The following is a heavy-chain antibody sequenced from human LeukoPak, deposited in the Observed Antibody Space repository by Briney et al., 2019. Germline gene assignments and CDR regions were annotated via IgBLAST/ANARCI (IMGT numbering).Heavy chain of an antibody. CDR2: IDSSGRTI. J-gene: IGHJ4*02. CDR3: GKSGSRDWDYFEY. D-gene: IGHD6-19*01. Sequence: GGSLRLSCAASGFTLVSYEMNWVRQAPGKGLEWVSYIDSSGRTIKYADSVRGRFTISRDNAKNSVNLQMNSLRAEDTAVYYCGKSGSRDWDYFEYWGQGTLVTASS. V-gene: IGHV3-48*03. CDR1: GFTLVSYE.